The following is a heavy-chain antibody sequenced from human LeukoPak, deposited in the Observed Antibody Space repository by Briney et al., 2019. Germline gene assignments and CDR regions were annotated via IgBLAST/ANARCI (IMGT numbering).Heavy chain of an antibody. CDR1: GGSISSYY. CDR2: IYHSGST. J-gene: IGHJ3*02. V-gene: IGHV4-38-2*02. Sequence: SETLSLTCTVSGGSISSYYWGWIRQPPGKGLEWIGSIYHSGSTYYNPSLRSRVTISVDTSKNQFSLKLSSVTAADTAVYYCARARSGWYVDDAFDIWGQGTMVTVSS. CDR3: ARARSGWYVDDAFDI. D-gene: IGHD6-19*01.